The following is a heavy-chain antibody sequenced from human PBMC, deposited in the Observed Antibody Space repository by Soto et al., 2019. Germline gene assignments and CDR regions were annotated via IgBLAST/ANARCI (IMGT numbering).Heavy chain of an antibody. D-gene: IGHD1-26*01. Sequence: SETLSLTCAVYSGSFSFYYWSWIRQPPGKGLEWIGEINHSGSTNYNPSLKSRVTISVDTSKNQFSLRLSSVTAADTAIYYCARGEVGGTTACDIWGQGXMVTV. CDR2: INHSGST. CDR1: SGSFSFYY. V-gene: IGHV4-34*01. J-gene: IGHJ3*02. CDR3: ARGEVGGTTACDI.